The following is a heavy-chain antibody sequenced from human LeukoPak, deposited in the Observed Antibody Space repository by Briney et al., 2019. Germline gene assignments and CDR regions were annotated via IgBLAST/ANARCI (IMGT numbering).Heavy chain of an antibody. CDR3: ARLKCSGGSCYSERYYFDY. Sequence: GGSLRLSCAASGFTVSSNYMSWVRQAPGKGLEWASVIYSDGSTYYADSVKGRFTISRDNSKNRLYLQMNSLRAEDTAVYYCARLKCSGGSCYSERYYFDYWGQGTVVTVSS. J-gene: IGHJ4*02. D-gene: IGHD2-15*01. CDR1: GFTVSSNY. V-gene: IGHV3-66*04. CDR2: IYSDGST.